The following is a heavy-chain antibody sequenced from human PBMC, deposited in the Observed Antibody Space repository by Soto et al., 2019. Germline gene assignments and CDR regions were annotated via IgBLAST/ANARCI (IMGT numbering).Heavy chain of an antibody. CDR3: ARDEGAHGMHV. V-gene: IGHV4-31*03. Sequence: QVRLQESGPGLVKPSQTLSLTCTVSGGSINSDGYYWSWIRQHPGKGLEWVGYIHSSGTTYYNPSLKSRLTISLDTSKNQFSLKVSSVTAADTALYYCARDEGAHGMHVWGQGTTVTVSS. CDR2: IHSSGTT. J-gene: IGHJ6*02. D-gene: IGHD3-16*01. CDR1: GGSINSDGYY.